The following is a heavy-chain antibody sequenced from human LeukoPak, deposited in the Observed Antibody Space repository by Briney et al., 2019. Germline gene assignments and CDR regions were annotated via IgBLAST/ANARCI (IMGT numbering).Heavy chain of an antibody. CDR2: ISYDGSNK. J-gene: IGHJ6*02. D-gene: IGHD3-3*01. V-gene: IGHV3-30-3*01. Sequence: GRSLRLSCAASGFTFSSYAMHWVRQAPGKGLEWVAVISYDGSNKYYADSVKGRFTISRDNSKNTLYLQMNSLRAEDTAVYYCAKDLTIFGGRGMDVWGQGTTVTVSS. CDR1: GFTFSSYA. CDR3: AKDLTIFGGRGMDV.